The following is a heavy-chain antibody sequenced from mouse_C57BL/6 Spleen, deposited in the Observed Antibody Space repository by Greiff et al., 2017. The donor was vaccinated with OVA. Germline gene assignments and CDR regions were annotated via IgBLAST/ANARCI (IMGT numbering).Heavy chain of an antibody. Sequence: QVQLKESGAELVMPGASVKLSCKASGYTFTSYWMHWVKQRPGQGLEWIGEIDPSDSYTNYNQKFKGKSTLTVDKSSSTAYMQLSSLTSEDSAVYYCARKAGSGFFFDYWGQGTTLTVSS. V-gene: IGHV1-69*01. CDR3: ARKAGSGFFFDY. CDR2: IDPSDSYT. CDR1: GYTFTSYW. J-gene: IGHJ2*01. D-gene: IGHD4-1*01.